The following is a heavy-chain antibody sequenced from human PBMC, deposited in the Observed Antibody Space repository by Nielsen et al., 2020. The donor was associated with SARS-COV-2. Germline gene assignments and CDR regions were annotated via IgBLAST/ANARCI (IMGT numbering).Heavy chain of an antibody. D-gene: IGHD2-2*01. CDR3: ASLYCSSTSC. CDR2: ISYDGSNK. CDR1: GFTFSSYG. V-gene: IGHV3-30*03. Sequence: GGSLRLSCAASGFTFSSYGMHWVRQAPGKGLEWVAVISYDGSNKYYADSVKGRFTISRDNAKNSLYLQMNSLRAEDTAVYYCASLYCSSTSCWGQGTLVTVSS. J-gene: IGHJ4*02.